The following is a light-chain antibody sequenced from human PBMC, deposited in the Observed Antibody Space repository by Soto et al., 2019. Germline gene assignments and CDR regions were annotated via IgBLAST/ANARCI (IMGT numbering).Light chain of an antibody. CDR3: QQYGSSPRT. J-gene: IGKJ1*01. CDR1: QSVSSN. CDR2: GAS. Sequence: IVMPKSPTTLSVSPGERATLSCRARQSVSSNLAWYQQKPGQAPRLLIYGASSRATGIPDRFSGSGSGTDFTITISRLEPEDFAVYYCQQYGSSPRTFGQGTKVDIK. V-gene: IGKV3-20*01.